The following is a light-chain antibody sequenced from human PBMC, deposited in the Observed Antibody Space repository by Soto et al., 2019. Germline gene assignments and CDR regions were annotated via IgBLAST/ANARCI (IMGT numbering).Light chain of an antibody. Sequence: EIVLTQSPVTLSLSPGDRATLSCRASQTVSKYLAWYQQKPGQPPRLLVYDTSNRASGIPARFSGSGSGTDFSLTISSLETEDFAVYYYQERSKWPMVTFGPGTKVD. CDR2: DTS. CDR3: QERSKWPMVT. V-gene: IGKV3-11*01. CDR1: QTVSKY. J-gene: IGKJ3*01.